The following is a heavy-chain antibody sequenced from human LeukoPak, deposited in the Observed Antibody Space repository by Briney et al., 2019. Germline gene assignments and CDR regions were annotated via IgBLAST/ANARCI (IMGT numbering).Heavy chain of an antibody. D-gene: IGHD6-13*01. V-gene: IGHV3-53*01. CDR3: ARDAPQVRAAGVLAS. J-gene: IGHJ5*02. CDR1: GFTVCDNY. CDR2: MYSRGDT. Sequence: PGGSLRLSCAASGFTVCDNYMSWVRQAPGKGLEWVSVMYSRGDTYYANSVKGRFTFSRDISNNTLYLQMDGLRNEDTAMYYCARDAPQVRAAGVLASWGQGTLVIVSS.